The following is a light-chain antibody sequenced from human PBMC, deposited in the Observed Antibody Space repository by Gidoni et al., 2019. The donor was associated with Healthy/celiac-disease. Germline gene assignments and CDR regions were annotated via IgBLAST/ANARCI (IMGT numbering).Light chain of an antibody. Sequence: DLHMIQSPSSLSASVGDRVTITCRASQSISSYLNWYQQKPGKAPKLLIYAASSLQSGVPSRFSGSGSGTDFTLTISSLQPEDFATYYCQQSYSTPRTFGQGTKVEIK. J-gene: IGKJ1*01. CDR1: QSISSY. V-gene: IGKV1-39*01. CDR2: AAS. CDR3: QQSYSTPRT.